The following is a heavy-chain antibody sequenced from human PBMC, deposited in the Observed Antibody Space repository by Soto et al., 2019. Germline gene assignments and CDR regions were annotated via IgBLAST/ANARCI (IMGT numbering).Heavy chain of an antibody. CDR3: ARNLVPYYGMDV. J-gene: IGHJ6*02. CDR2: IYYSGTT. CDR1: GGSISSYY. Sequence: PSETLSLTCTVSGGSISSYYWSWIRQPPGKGLEWIGYIYYSGTTNYHPSLKSRVTISVDKSKNQFSLKLSSVTAADTAMYYCARNLVPYYGMDVWGQGTTVTVSS. V-gene: IGHV4-59*12.